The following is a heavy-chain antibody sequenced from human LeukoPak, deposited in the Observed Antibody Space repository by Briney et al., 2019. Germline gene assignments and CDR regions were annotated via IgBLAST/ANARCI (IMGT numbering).Heavy chain of an antibody. CDR2: FDPEDGET. D-gene: IGHD6-6*01. J-gene: IGHJ4*02. Sequence: GASVKVSCKVSGYTLTELSMHWVRQAPGKGLEWMGGFDPEDGETIYAQKFQGRVTMTEDTSTDTAYMELSSLRSEDTAMYYCATMAARPGDERRPTNYYFDCWGQGTLVTVSS. CDR3: ATMAARPGDERRPTNYYFDC. CDR1: GYTLTELS. V-gene: IGHV1-24*01.